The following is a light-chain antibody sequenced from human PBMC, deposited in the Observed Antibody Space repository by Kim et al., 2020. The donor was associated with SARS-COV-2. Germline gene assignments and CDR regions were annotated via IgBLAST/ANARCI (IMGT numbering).Light chain of an antibody. CDR3: QVWDSSSAHNV. Sequence: PGPAARLTFGATNLGSKSVHCYQHKPGRAPVLVIYYGYDPPSGIPGRFSASNSGNTATLSLSRVEAGDEADCYCQVWDSSSAHNVFGTGAKVTVL. CDR1: NLGSKS. CDR2: YGY. J-gene: IGLJ1*01. V-gene: IGLV3-21*04.